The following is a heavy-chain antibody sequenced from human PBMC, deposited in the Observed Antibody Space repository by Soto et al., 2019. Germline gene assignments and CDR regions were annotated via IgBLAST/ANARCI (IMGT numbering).Heavy chain of an antibody. Sequence: GGSLRLSCAASGFTFSSYGMHWVRQAPGKGLEWVAVIWYDGSNKYYAYSVKGRFTISRDNSKNKLYLQMNSLRAEDTAVDYCAREHSGSYQTLDYWGQGTLVTVSS. J-gene: IGHJ4*02. CDR3: AREHSGSYQTLDY. CDR1: GFTFSSYG. CDR2: IWYDGSNK. D-gene: IGHD1-26*01. V-gene: IGHV3-33*01.